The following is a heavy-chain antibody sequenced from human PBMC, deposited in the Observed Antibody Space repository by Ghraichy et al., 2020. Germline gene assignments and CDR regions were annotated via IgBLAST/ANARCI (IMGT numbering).Heavy chain of an antibody. CDR3: ARDRGMTTVTTGWFDP. J-gene: IGHJ5*02. Sequence: GGSLRLSCAASGFTFSSYSMNWVRQAPGKGLEWVSYISSSSSTIYYADSVKGRFTISRDNAKNSLYLQMNSLRAEDTAVYYCARDRGMTTVTTGWFDPWGQGTLVTVHS. CDR2: ISSSSSTI. CDR1: GFTFSSYS. V-gene: IGHV3-48*04. D-gene: IGHD4-17*01.